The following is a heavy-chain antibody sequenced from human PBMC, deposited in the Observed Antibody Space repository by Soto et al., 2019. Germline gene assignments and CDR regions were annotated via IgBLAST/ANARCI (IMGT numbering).Heavy chain of an antibody. V-gene: IGHV2-26*01. D-gene: IGHD2-2*01. J-gene: IGHJ5*02. CDR1: GFSLSNARMG. CDR3: ARIIVPAAENWFDP. CDR2: IFSNDEK. Sequence: QVTLKESGPVLVKPTETLTLTCTVSGFSLSNARMGVSWIRQPPGKALEWLAHIFSNDEKSYSTSLKSRLTIXKXTXXSQVVLTMTNMDPVDTATYYWARIIVPAAENWFDPWGQGTLVTVSS.